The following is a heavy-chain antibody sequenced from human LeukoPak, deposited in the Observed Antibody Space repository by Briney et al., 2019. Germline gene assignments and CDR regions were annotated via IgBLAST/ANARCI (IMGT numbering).Heavy chain of an antibody. D-gene: IGHD6-13*01. J-gene: IGHJ4*02. Sequence: ASVKVSCKASGYTFTSYYMHWVRQAPGQGLEWMGIINPSGGSTSYAQKFQGRVTMTRDTSTSTVYMELSSLRSEDTAVYYCAREVTAAAGTEYFDYWGQGTLVTVSS. V-gene: IGHV1-46*01. CDR2: INPSGGST. CDR1: GYTFTSYY. CDR3: AREVTAAAGTEYFDY.